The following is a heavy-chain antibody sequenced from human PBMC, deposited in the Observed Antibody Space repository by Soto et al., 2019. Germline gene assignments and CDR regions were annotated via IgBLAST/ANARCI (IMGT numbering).Heavy chain of an antibody. J-gene: IGHJ4*02. CDR3: AQDQGIASSNRWSDQ. CDR2: ISGSGATT. CDR1: VFTFSTEA. V-gene: IGHV3-23*01. Sequence: PGGSLRLSCAFSVFTFSTEAISLVRQAPVNGLEWVSGISGSGATTYYADSVKGRFTISRDNSKNTLSLQMNSLRAEDTAVYYCAQDQGIASSNRWSDQWGQGILVTVSS. D-gene: IGHD2-2*01.